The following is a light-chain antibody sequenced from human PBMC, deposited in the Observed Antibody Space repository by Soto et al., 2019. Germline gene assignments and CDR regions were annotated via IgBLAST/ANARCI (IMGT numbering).Light chain of an antibody. V-gene: IGLV2-14*03. CDR2: DVS. Sequence: QSVLTQPASVSGSPGRSVTISCTGTSTDVGDFNYVSWYQHLPGRAPKLIIYDVSNRPSGISYRFSASKSGRTASLTISWLQAEDEADYYCSSYSSSTTHLVFGGGTKLTVL. CDR1: STDVGDFNY. CDR3: SSYSSSTTHLV. J-gene: IGLJ2*01.